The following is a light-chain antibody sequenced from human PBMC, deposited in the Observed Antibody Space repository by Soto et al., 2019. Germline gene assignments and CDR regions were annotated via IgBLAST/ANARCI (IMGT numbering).Light chain of an antibody. CDR2: DVS. V-gene: IGLV2-14*01. Sequence: QSALTQPASVSGSPVQSITISCTGTSSDVGDYNYVSWYQQHPGKAPKVMIYDVSNRPSGVSNRFSGSKSGNTASLTTSGLQAEDEADYYCSSYTSSSTLVFGTGTKVTVL. CDR3: SSYTSSSTLV. J-gene: IGLJ1*01. CDR1: SSDVGDYNY.